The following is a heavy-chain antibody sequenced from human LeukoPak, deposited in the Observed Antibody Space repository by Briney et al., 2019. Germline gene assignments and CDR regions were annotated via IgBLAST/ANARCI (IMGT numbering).Heavy chain of an antibody. CDR1: GFTFSSYA. V-gene: IGHV3-23*01. Sequence: GGSLRLSCAASGFTFSSYAMSWVRQAPGKGLEWVSAISGSGGSTYYADSVKGRFTISRDNSKNTLYLQMNCLRAEDTAVYYCAKDHCSSTSCYFDYWGQGTLVTVSS. CDR2: ISGSGGST. CDR3: AKDHCSSTSCYFDY. J-gene: IGHJ4*02. D-gene: IGHD2-2*01.